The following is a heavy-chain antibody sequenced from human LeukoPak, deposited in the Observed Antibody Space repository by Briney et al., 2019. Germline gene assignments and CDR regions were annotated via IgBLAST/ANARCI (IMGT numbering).Heavy chain of an antibody. CDR1: GGSISSGSYY. J-gene: IGHJ3*02. V-gene: IGHV4-61*02. CDR3: AREGNNAFDI. D-gene: IGHD1/OR15-1a*01. CDR2: IYTSGST. Sequence: SQTLSLTCTVSGGSISSGSYYWSWIRQPAGKGLEWIERIYTSGSTNYNPSLKSRVTISVDTSKNQFSLKLSSVTAADTAVYYCAREGNNAFDIWGQGTMVTVSS.